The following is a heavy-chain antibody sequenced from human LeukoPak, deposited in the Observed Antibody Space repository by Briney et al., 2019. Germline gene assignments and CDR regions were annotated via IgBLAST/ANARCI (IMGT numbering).Heavy chain of an antibody. CDR2: INPNSGGT. CDR1: GYTFTGYY. J-gene: IGHJ4*02. CDR3: ARERRGGYCSSTSCYSPRFDY. D-gene: IGHD2-2*01. V-gene: IGHV1-2*02. Sequence: ASVKVSCKASGYTFTGYYMHWVRQAPGQGLEWMGWINPNSGGTNYAQKFQGRVTMTRDTSISTAYMELSRLRSDDTAVYYCARERRGGYCSSTSCYSPRFDYWGQGTLVTVSS.